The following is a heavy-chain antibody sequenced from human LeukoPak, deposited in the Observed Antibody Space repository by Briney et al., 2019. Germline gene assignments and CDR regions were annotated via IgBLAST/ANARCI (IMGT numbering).Heavy chain of an antibody. CDR1: GFTFGDYA. J-gene: IGHJ4*02. D-gene: IGHD3-9*01. CDR3: AKDMKVDILTGYFDY. Sequence: PGGSLRLSCAASGFTFGDYAMHWVRQAPGKGLEWVSGISWNSGSIGYADSVKGRFTISRDNAKNSLYLQMNSLRAEDTALYYCAKDMKVDILTGYFDYWGQGTLVTVSS. CDR2: ISWNSGSI. V-gene: IGHV3-9*01.